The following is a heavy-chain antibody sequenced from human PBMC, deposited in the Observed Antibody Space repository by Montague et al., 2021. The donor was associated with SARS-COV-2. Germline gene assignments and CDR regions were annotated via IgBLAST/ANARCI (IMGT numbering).Heavy chain of an antibody. CDR1: SDSISSRSYC. CDR3: ARRRDRSTVVSPAVFDL. V-gene: IGHV4-39*01. D-gene: IGHD4-23*01. Sequence: SETQSLTCSVSSDSISSRSYCWAWIRQSPGKGLEWIGNICYGGSTYYNPSLRSRVVMSAETSKSQFSLKLYSVTAADTSIYYCARRRDRSTVVSPAVFDLWGQGTTVTVSS. J-gene: IGHJ6*02. CDR2: ICYGGST.